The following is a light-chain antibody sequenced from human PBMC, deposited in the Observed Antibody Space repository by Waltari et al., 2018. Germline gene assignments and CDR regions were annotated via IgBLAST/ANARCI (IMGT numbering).Light chain of an antibody. J-gene: IGKJ3*01. CDR1: QSVSSH. Sequence: EIVLTQSPATLSLSPGERATLSCRASQSVSSHFAWYQQKPGQEPRRLIYDASNRATAIPARFSGSGSGTDFTLTISSIEPEDFAVYYCQQRSNWPIYTFGPGTKVDIK. CDR2: DAS. V-gene: IGKV3-11*01. CDR3: QQRSNWPIYT.